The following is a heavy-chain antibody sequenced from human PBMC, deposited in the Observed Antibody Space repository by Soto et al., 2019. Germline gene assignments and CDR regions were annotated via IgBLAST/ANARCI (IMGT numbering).Heavy chain of an antibody. Sequence: GGSLRLSCAASGFTFSTYAMSWVRQAPGKGLEWVSASSGSGGSTHYADSVRGRFTISRDNSKNTLYLQMNSLRAEDTAVYYCARWLRPYYFDYWGQGTLVTVSS. V-gene: IGHV3-23*01. CDR2: SSGSGGST. D-gene: IGHD5-12*01. CDR3: ARWLRPYYFDY. CDR1: GFTFSTYA. J-gene: IGHJ4*02.